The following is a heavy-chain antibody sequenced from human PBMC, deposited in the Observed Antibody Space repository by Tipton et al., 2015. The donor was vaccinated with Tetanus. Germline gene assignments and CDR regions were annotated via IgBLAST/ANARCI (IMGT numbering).Heavy chain of an antibody. Sequence: TLSLTCTVSGGSISSYYWSWIRQPPGKGLEWIGYIYYSGSTNYNPSLKSRVTISVDTSKNQFSLKLSSVTAADTAVYYCARIKRGVATRSYYYCGMDDWGQGTTVAVSS. V-gene: IGHV4-59*01. D-gene: IGHD3-10*01. CDR3: ARIKRGVATRSYYYCGMDD. CDR1: GGSISSYY. J-gene: IGHJ6*02. CDR2: IYYSGST.